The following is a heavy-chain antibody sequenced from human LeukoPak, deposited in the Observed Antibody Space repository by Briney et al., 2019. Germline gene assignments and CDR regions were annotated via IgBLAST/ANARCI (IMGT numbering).Heavy chain of an antibody. V-gene: IGHV1-69*13. CDR2: IIPIFGTA. CDR1: GGTFSSYA. Sequence: ASVKVSCKASGGTFSSYAISWVRQAPGQGLEWMGGIIPIFGTANYAQKFQGRVTIIADESTSTAYMELSSLRSEDTAVYYCARLDTAMDYGMDVWGQGTTVTVSS. J-gene: IGHJ6*02. CDR3: ARLDTAMDYGMDV. D-gene: IGHD5-18*01.